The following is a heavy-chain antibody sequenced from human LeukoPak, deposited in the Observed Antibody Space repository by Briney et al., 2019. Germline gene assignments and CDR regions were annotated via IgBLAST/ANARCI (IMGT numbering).Heavy chain of an antibody. V-gene: IGHV1-8*01. J-gene: IGHJ4*02. CDR1: GYTFTSYD. Sequence: ASVKVSCKASGYTFTSYDINWVRQATGQGLEWMGWMNPNGGNTGYAQKFQGRVTMTRNTSISTAYMELSSLRSEDTAVYYCARALGSSWSGAFDYWGQGTLVTVSS. D-gene: IGHD6-13*01. CDR2: MNPNGGNT. CDR3: ARALGSSWSGAFDY.